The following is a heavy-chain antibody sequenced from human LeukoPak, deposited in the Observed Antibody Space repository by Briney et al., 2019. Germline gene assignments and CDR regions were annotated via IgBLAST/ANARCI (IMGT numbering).Heavy chain of an antibody. V-gene: IGHV3-21*01. D-gene: IGHD1-1*01. Sequence: PGGYLRLSCAASGFTFSSYSMNWVRQAPGKGLEWVSSISSSSSYIYYADSVKGRFTISRDNAKNSLYLQMNSLRAEDTAVYYCARDPTGNAAFDIWGQGTKVTVSS. CDR3: ARDPTGNAAFDI. CDR2: ISSSSSYI. J-gene: IGHJ3*02. CDR1: GFTFSSYS.